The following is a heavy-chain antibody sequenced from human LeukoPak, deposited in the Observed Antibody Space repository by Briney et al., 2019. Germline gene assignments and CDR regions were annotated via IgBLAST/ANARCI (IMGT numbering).Heavy chain of an antibody. CDR3: AREYTSGSYYIDY. J-gene: IGHJ4*02. CDR1: GFTFSDYY. CDR2: ISSSSPTM. V-gene: IGHV3-11*01. Sequence: GGSLRLSCAASGFTFSDYYMSWIRQAPGKGLEWVSYISSSSPTMYYADSVKGRFSISRDNAKNSLYLQMDSLRAEDTAVYYCAREYTSGSYYIDYWGQGALVTVSS. D-gene: IGHD3-10*01.